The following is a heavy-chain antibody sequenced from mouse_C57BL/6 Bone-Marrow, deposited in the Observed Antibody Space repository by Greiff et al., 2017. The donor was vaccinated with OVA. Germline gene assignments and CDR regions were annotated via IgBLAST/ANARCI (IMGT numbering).Heavy chain of an antibody. D-gene: IGHD2-1*01. Sequence: QVQLQQPGAELVMPGASVKLSCKASGYTFTSYWMHWVKQRPGQGLEWIGEIDPSDSYTNYNQKFKGKSTLTVDKSSSTAYMQLSSLTSEDSAVYYCAREGVYGKGGYAMDYWGQGTSVTVSS. J-gene: IGHJ4*01. CDR1: GYTFTSYW. CDR2: IDPSDSYT. V-gene: IGHV1-69*01. CDR3: AREGVYGKGGYAMDY.